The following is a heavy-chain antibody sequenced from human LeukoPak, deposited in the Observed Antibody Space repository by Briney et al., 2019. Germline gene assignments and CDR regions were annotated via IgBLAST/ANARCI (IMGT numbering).Heavy chain of an antibody. CDR2: ISISGSTI. J-gene: IGHJ4*02. Sequence: GGSLRLSCAASGFTFSSYEMNWVRQATGKGLERASYISISGSTIYYADSVKGRFTITRDNAKNSLYLQMNSLRAEDTAVYYCARTSAAAGTYDYWGQGTLVTVSS. D-gene: IGHD6-13*01. CDR3: ARTSAAAGTYDY. V-gene: IGHV3-48*03. CDR1: GFTFSSYE.